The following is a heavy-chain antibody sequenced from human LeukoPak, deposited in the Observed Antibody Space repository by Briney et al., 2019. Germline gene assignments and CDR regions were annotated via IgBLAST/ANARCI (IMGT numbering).Heavy chain of an antibody. J-gene: IGHJ4*02. CDR3: ARVPCSSTSCYHIDY. D-gene: IGHD2-2*01. CDR1: VYTFTVYY. Sequence: ASVTVSCMASVYTFTVYYMHCVRQAPGQGLEWMGWINPNSGGTNYAQKFQGRVTMTRDTSISTAYMELSRLRSDDTAVYYCARVPCSSTSCYHIDYWGQGTLVTVSS. CDR2: INPNSGGT. V-gene: IGHV1-2*02.